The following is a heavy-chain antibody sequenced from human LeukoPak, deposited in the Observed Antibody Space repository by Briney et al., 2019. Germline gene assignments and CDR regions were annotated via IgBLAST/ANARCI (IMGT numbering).Heavy chain of an antibody. Sequence: SETLSLTCTVSGGSISSSSYYWGWIRQPPGKGLEWIGSIYYSGSTYYNPSLKSRVTISVDRSKNQFSLKLSSVTAADTAVYYCARRSGSFFDYWGQGTLVTVSS. CDR3: ARRSGSFFDY. CDR2: IYYSGST. CDR1: GGSISSSSYY. V-gene: IGHV4-39*07. J-gene: IGHJ4*02. D-gene: IGHD6-25*01.